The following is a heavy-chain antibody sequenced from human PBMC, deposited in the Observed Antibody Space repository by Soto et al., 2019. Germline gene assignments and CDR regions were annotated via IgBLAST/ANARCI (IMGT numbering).Heavy chain of an antibody. CDR1: GGSFSGYY. Sequence: SSETLSLTCAVYGGSFSGYYWSWIRQPPGKGLEWIGEINHSGSTNYNPSLKSRVTISVDTSKNQFSLNLSSATAADTAVYYCARDLDSSTWYPHYYAMDVWGQGTTVTVSS. CDR3: ARDLDSSTWYPHYYAMDV. D-gene: IGHD6-13*01. CDR2: INHSGST. V-gene: IGHV4-34*01. J-gene: IGHJ6*02.